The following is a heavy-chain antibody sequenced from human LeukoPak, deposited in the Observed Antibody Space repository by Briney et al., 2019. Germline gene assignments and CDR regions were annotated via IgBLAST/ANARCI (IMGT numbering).Heavy chain of an antibody. V-gene: IGHV3-66*01. CDR3: ARDRREASLVYDILTGYYSDAFDI. CDR2: IYSGGST. D-gene: IGHD3-9*01. J-gene: IGHJ3*02. Sequence: QTGGSLRLSCAASGFTFSSYAMHWVRQAPGKGLEWVSVIYSGGSTYYADSVKGRFTISRDNSKNTLYLQMNSLRAEDTAVYYCARDRREASLVYDILTGYYSDAFDIWGQGTMVTVSS. CDR1: GFTFSSYA.